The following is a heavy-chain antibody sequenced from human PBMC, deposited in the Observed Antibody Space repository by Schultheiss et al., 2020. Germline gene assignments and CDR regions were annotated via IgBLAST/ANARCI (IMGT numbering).Heavy chain of an antibody. V-gene: IGHV4-59*01. CDR2: IYHSGST. J-gene: IGHJ5*02. CDR3: ARDRYDSSGYYLNWFDP. Sequence: SETLSLTCTVSGGSISSYYWSWIRQPPGKGLEWIGYIYHSGSTYYNPPLESRVTISVDTSKNQFSLKLSSVTAADTAVYYCARDRYDSSGYYLNWFDPWGQGTLVTVSS. D-gene: IGHD3-22*01. CDR1: GGSISSYY.